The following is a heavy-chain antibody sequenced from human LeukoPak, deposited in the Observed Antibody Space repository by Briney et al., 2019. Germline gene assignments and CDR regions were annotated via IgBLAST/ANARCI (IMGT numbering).Heavy chain of an antibody. CDR3: VRDLT. J-gene: IGHJ4*02. Sequence: GGSLRLSCSASGFTFSASAMHWVRQAPGKGPQFVSAITNDGRSTYYADSVKGRFSISRDNSENTLYLQMSSLRTEDTAVYYCVRDLTWGQGTLVTVSS. CDR1: GFTFSASA. V-gene: IGHV3-64D*06. CDR2: ITNDGRST. D-gene: IGHD4/OR15-4a*01.